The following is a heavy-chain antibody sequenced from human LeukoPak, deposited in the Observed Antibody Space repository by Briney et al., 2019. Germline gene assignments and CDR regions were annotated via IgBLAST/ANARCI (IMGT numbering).Heavy chain of an antibody. CDR3: TRARGGFTSGSNY. V-gene: IGHV3-49*04. CDR2: IRSKAFGATT. J-gene: IGHJ4*02. D-gene: IGHD6-19*01. Sequence: GGSLRLSCIDSGFNFGDYAMTWVRQAPGKGLEWVGFIRSKAFGATTESVASVKGRFSISRDDSKTIAYLQMNSLKAEDTAIYYCTRARGGFTSGSNYWGQGTLVTVSS. CDR1: GFNFGDYA.